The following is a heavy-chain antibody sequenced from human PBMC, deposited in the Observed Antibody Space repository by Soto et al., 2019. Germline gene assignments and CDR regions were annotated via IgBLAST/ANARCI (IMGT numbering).Heavy chain of an antibody. J-gene: IGHJ4*02. V-gene: IGHV1-18*01. CDR2: ISAYNGNT. Sequence: GASVKVSCKASVYTFTSYAMHWVRQAPGQGLEWMGWISAYNGNTNYAQKLQGRVTMTTDTSTSTAYMELRSLRSDDTAVYYCARLAGYSGSFDYWGQGTLVTVSS. D-gene: IGHD1-26*01. CDR1: VYTFTSYA. CDR3: ARLAGYSGSFDY.